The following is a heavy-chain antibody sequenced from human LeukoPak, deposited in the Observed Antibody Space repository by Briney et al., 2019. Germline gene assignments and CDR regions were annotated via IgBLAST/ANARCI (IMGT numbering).Heavy chain of an antibody. D-gene: IGHD4-17*01. J-gene: IGHJ4*02. V-gene: IGHV3-13*01. CDR2: IGVTGDT. Sequence: PGGSLRLSCAASGFTFSKDDSHWVRQAPGKGLEWVAAIGVTGDTYYADSVKGRFTISRDNAKNSLYLHMNSLRGDDTAIYYCARGGAYGMMGYWGQGTLVTVSS. CDR1: GFTFSKDD. CDR3: ARGGAYGMMGY.